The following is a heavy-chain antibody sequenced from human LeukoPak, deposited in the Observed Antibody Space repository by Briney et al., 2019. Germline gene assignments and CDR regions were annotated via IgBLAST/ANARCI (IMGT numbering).Heavy chain of an antibody. CDR3: TTVRRWYEPYFDY. D-gene: IGHD6-13*01. V-gene: IGHV3-15*01. CDR2: IKSKTDGGTT. Sequence: PGGSLRLSCAASGFTFSNAWMSWVRQAPGKGLEWVGRIKSKTDGGTTDYAAPVKGRFTISRDDSKNTLYLQMNSLKTEGTAVYYCTTVRRWYEPYFDYWGQGTLVTVSS. J-gene: IGHJ4*02. CDR1: GFTFSNAW.